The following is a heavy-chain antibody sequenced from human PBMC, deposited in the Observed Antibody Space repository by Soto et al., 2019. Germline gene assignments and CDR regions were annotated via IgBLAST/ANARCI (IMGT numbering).Heavy chain of an antibody. J-gene: IGHJ6*02. CDR1: GFTFSSYG. Sequence: PGGSLRLSCAASGFTFSSYGMHWVRQAPGKGLEWVAVISYDGSNKYYADSVKGRFTISRDNSKNTLYLQMNSLRAEDTAVYYCAKGRCSGGSCYLYYYYGMDVWGQGTTVTVSS. D-gene: IGHD2-15*01. V-gene: IGHV3-30*18. CDR3: AKGRCSGGSCYLYYYYGMDV. CDR2: ISYDGSNK.